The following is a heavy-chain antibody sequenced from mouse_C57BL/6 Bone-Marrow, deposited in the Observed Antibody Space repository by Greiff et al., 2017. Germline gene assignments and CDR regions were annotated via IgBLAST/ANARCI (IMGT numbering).Heavy chain of an antibody. Sequence: QVQLQQPGAELVMPGASVKLSCKASGYTFTSYWMHWVKQRPGQGLEWIGEIDPTDSYTNYNQKFKGKSTLTVYKSSSTAYMQLSSLTSEDSAVYYCARGVYYGSSFPYYYAMDYWGQGTSVTVSS. D-gene: IGHD1-1*01. CDR1: GYTFTSYW. CDR3: ARGVYYGSSFPYYYAMDY. CDR2: IDPTDSYT. V-gene: IGHV1-69*01. J-gene: IGHJ4*01.